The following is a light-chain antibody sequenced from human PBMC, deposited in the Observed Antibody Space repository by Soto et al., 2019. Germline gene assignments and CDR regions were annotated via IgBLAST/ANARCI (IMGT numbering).Light chain of an antibody. CDR1: SSDVGFYNY. CDR3: SSYTTSNTVV. Sequence: QSALTQPASVSGSPGQSITISCTGTSSDVGFYNYVSWYRQHPGKAPKLMIYHVSNRPSGVSTRFSGSKSANTASLTISGLQAEDETDYYCSSYTTSNTVVFGGGTKLTVL. CDR2: HVS. V-gene: IGLV2-14*03. J-gene: IGLJ3*02.